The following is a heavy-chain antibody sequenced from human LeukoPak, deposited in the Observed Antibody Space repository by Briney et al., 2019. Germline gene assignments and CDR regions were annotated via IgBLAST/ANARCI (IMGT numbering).Heavy chain of an antibody. CDR2: IIPIFGTA. D-gene: IGHD5-18*01. CDR1: GGTFSSYA. V-gene: IGHV1-69*13. J-gene: IGHJ4*02. CDR3: AREDGYSYGSYFDY. Sequence: AASVKVSCKASGGTFSSYAISWVRQAPGQGLEWMGGIIPIFGTANYAQKFQGRVTITADESTSTAYMELSSLRSEDTAVYYCAREDGYSYGSYFDYWGQGTLVTVSS.